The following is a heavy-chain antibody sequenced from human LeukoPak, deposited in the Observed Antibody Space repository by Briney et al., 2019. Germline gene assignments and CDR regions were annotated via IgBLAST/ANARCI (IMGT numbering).Heavy chain of an antibody. D-gene: IGHD4-17*01. CDR3: ARDLDYRGYYYGMDV. CDR2: TNHSGST. V-gene: IGHV4-34*01. Sequence: SETLSLTCAVYGGSFSGYYWSWIRQPPGKGLEWIGETNHSGSTNYNPSLKSRVTISVDTSKNQFSLKLSSVTAADTAVYYCARDLDYRGYYYGMDVWGQGTTVTVSS. J-gene: IGHJ6*02. CDR1: GGSFSGYY.